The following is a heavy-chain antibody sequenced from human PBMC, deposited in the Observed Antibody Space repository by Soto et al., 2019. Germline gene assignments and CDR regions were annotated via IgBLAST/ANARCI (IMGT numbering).Heavy chain of an antibody. V-gene: IGHV3-21*01. CDR3: ARSDYGDFLFDY. D-gene: IGHD4-17*01. Sequence: GGSLRLSCAASGFTFSSYSMNWVRQAPGKGLEWVSSISSSSSYIYYADSVKGRFTISRDNAKNSLYLQMNSLRAEYTAVYYCARSDYGDFLFDYWGQGTLVTVSS. CDR2: ISSSSSYI. J-gene: IGHJ4*02. CDR1: GFTFSSYS.